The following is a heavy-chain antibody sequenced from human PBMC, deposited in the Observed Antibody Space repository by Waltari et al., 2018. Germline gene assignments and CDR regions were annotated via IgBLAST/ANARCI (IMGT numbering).Heavy chain of an antibody. J-gene: IGHJ4*02. D-gene: IGHD2-2*01. CDR1: GFTFSNYA. Sequence: EVQLLESGGALVQPGGSLRISCAASGFTFSNYAMSWVRQAPGKGLGWVAAISGSGGGTYYADSVKGRFTISRDNPKNTLFVEMNNLRVEDSAKYYCAKDPEYSASWYDLDYWGLGTVVTVSS. V-gene: IGHV3-23*01. CDR2: ISGSGGGT. CDR3: AKDPEYSASWYDLDY.